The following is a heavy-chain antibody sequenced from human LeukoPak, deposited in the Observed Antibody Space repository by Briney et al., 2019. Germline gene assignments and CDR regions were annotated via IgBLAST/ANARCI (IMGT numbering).Heavy chain of an antibody. CDR2: IYSSGNT. CDR1: GGSMSNNY. Sequence: SETLSLTCTVPGGSMSNNYLSWIRQPAGKGLEWIGRIYSSGNTNYNPSLKSRATMSVDTSKKQFSLNLSSVTAADTAVYYCARGVIDFDYWGQGTLVTVSS. D-gene: IGHD2-21*01. J-gene: IGHJ4*02. CDR3: ARGVIDFDY. V-gene: IGHV4-4*07.